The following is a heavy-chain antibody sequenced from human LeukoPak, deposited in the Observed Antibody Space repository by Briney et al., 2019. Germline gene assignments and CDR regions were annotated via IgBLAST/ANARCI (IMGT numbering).Heavy chain of an antibody. CDR1: GFTFSSYW. CDR3: ARGVSGTGPDI. Sequence: PGGSLSLSCAASGFTFSSYWMHWVRHAPGKGLVWVSRIKTDGSSTDYADSVKGRFTISRDNAKNTMYLQMNSLRAEDTAVYYCARGVSGTGPDIWGLGTMVTVSS. J-gene: IGHJ3*02. V-gene: IGHV3-74*01. D-gene: IGHD5/OR15-5a*01. CDR2: IKTDGSST.